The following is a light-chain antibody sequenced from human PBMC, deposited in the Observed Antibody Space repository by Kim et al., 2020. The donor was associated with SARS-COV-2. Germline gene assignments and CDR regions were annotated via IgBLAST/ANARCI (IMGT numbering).Light chain of an antibody. J-gene: IGKJ1*01. CDR2: DAS. Sequence: EIVMTQSPATLSVSPGERATLSCRASQSIGSDLAWYQQKPGQAPRLLIYDASTGDTGIPARFSGSGSGTDFTLTISSLQSEDFAVYYCRHYDGRVATFGQGTKVDIK. V-gene: IGKV3D-15*01. CDR1: QSIGSD. CDR3: RHYDGRVAT.